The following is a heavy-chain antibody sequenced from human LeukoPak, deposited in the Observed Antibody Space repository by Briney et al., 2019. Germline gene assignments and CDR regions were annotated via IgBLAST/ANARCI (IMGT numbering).Heavy chain of an antibody. Sequence: GGSLRLSCAASGFTFSRHWMNWVRQAPGKGLEWVASITADGRDRYYVDSVKGRFTVSRDNAKNSLYLQMISLRGEDTAVYFCARSNYGTYDYWGQGALVTVSS. V-gene: IGHV3-7*01. J-gene: IGHJ4*02. CDR3: ARSNYGTYDY. CDR2: ITADGRDR. D-gene: IGHD1-26*01. CDR1: GFTFSRHW.